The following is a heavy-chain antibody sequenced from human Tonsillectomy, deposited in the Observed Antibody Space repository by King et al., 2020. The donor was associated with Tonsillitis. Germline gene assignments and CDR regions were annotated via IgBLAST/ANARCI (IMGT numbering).Heavy chain of an antibody. Sequence: VQLVQSGGGLVQPGGSLRLSCAASGFSFSVYWMTWVRQAPGKGLEWVANIKQDGSEKYYVDSVKGRFTISRDNAKNSLYLQMNSLRAEDTAVYYCASGSYPYYSVMDVWGQGTTVTVSS. V-gene: IGHV3-7*01. CDR2: IKQDGSEK. CDR1: GFSFSVYW. CDR3: ASGSYPYYSVMDV. J-gene: IGHJ6*02. D-gene: IGHD1-26*01.